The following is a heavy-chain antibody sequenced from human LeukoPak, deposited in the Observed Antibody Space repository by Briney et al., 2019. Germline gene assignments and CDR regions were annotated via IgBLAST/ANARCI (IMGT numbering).Heavy chain of an antibody. CDR2: IWYDGSNK. CDR3: AKEGIFGVVIIPVNYFDY. CDR1: GFTFSSYG. Sequence: PGGSLRLSCAASGFTFSSYGMNWVRQAPGKGLEWVAVIWYDGSNKYYVDSVKGRFTISRDNSKNTLYLQMNSLRAEDTAVYYCAKEGIFGVVIIPVNYFDYWGQGTLVTVSS. V-gene: IGHV3-30*02. J-gene: IGHJ4*02. D-gene: IGHD3-3*01.